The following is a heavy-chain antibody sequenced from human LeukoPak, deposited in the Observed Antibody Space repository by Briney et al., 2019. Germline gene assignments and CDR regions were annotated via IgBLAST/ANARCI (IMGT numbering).Heavy chain of an antibody. V-gene: IGHV1-2*02. D-gene: IGHD6-19*01. CDR2: INPNSGGT. CDR1: GYTFTGYY. Sequence: ASVKVSCKASGYTFTGYYMHWVRQAPGQGLEWMGWINPNSGGTNYAQKFQGRVTMTRDTSISTAYMELSRLRSDDTAVYYCARPSLMEAGSYSSGWYLGVHTSHLNSPYMDVWGKGTTVTISS. J-gene: IGHJ6*03. CDR3: ARPSLMEAGSYSSGWYLGVHTSHLNSPYMDV.